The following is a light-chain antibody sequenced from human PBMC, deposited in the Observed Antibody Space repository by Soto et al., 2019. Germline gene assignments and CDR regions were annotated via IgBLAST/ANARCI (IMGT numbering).Light chain of an antibody. CDR1: QSISSW. CDR3: QQYNSVPLT. Sequence: DIQMTQSPSTLSASVGDRVTITCRASQSISSWLTWYQQKPGKAPKVLIYDASSLGSGVPSRFSGSGSGTKFTLTISSLQPDDFATYYCQQYNSVPLTFGGGTKVEIK. V-gene: IGKV1-5*01. CDR2: DAS. J-gene: IGKJ4*01.